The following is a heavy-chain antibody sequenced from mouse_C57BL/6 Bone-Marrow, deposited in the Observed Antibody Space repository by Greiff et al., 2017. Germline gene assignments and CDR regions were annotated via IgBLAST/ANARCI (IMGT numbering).Heavy chain of an antibody. CDR1: GFTFSDYY. V-gene: IGHV5-12*01. CDR2: ISTGGGST. CDR3: ARHANGNDYAFAY. Sequence: EVQGVESGGGFVQPGGSLKLSCAASGFTFSDYYMYWVRQTPEKRLEWVAYISTGGGSTYYPDTVKGRFTISRDNAKNTLYLQMSRLKSEDTDMYYCARHANGNDYAFAYWGQGTLVTVSA. J-gene: IGHJ3*01. D-gene: IGHD2-4*01.